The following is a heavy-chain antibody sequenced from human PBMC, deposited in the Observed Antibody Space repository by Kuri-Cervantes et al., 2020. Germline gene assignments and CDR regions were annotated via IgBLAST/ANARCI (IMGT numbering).Heavy chain of an antibody. V-gene: IGHV3-9*01. D-gene: IGHD1-1*01. J-gene: IGHJ4*02. CDR3: VNRGTGGTFYFAY. CDR1: GFTFDDYA. Sequence: GGSLRLSCAASGFTFDDYAMHWVRQAPGKGLEWVSGISWNSGSIGYADSVKGRFTISKDNSKNTLYLQMNSLRPEDTAVYYCVNRGTGGTFYFAYWGQGTLVTVSS. CDR2: ISWNSGSI.